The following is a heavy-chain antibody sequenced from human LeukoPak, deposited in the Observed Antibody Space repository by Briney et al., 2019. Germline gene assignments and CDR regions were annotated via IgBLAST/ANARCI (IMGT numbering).Heavy chain of an antibody. D-gene: IGHD3-10*01. Sequence: PGGSLRLSCAASGFTFDDYAMHWVRQTPGKGLVWVSRVSPDGSTTYYADSVKGRFTISRDNAKNTLYLQMNSLRAEDTAVYYCAKYYNSGTYSLDYWGQGTLVTVSS. CDR1: GFTFDDYA. J-gene: IGHJ4*02. CDR3: AKYYNSGTYSLDY. CDR2: VSPDGSTT. V-gene: IGHV3-74*01.